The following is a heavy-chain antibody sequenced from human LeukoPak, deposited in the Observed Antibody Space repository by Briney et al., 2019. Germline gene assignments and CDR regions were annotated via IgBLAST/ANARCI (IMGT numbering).Heavy chain of an antibody. V-gene: IGHV3-30*02. CDR2: LRYDGSNR. Sequence: PGGSLRLSCVASEFTFTSYGMHWVRQAPGKGLEWVAFLRYDGSNRSYADSVKGRFTISRDNSKNTLYLQMDSLRAEDTAVYYCANALGGGNTWYYFDCWGQGTLVTVSS. CDR3: ANALGGGNTWYYFDC. J-gene: IGHJ4*02. D-gene: IGHD6-13*01. CDR1: EFTFTSYG.